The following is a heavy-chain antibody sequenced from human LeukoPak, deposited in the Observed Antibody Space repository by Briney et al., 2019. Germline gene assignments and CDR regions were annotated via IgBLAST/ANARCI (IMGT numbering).Heavy chain of an antibody. D-gene: IGHD5-18*01. J-gene: IGHJ5*02. CDR1: GYIFSDYY. CDR2: INPNSGGT. V-gene: IGHV1-2*02. Sequence: ASVKVSFKASGYIFSDYYMHWVRQAPGQGREWMGWINPNSGGTNYAQKFQGRVTMTRDTSVSTAYMELNRLRSDDTGVYYCARDTTMITYWFDPWGQGTLVTVSS. CDR3: ARDTTMITYWFDP.